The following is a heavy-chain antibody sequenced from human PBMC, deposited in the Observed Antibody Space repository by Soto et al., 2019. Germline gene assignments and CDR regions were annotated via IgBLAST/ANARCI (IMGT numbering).Heavy chain of an antibody. V-gene: IGHV4-39*01. D-gene: IGHD2-15*01. Sequence: SETLSLTCTVSGGSISSSSYYWGWIRQPPGKGLEWIGSIYYSGSTYYNPSLKSRVTISVDTSKNQFSLKLSSVTAADTAVYYCARRVRDIVVVVAADGGPDAFDIWGQGTMVTVSS. CDR1: GGSISSSSYY. CDR3: ARRVRDIVVVVAADGGPDAFDI. CDR2: IYYSGST. J-gene: IGHJ3*02.